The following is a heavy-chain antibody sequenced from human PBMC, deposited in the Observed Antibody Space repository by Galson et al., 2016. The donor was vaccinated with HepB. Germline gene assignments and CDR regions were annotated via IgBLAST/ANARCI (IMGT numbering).Heavy chain of an antibody. CDR2: INADGTST. CDR3: TRDDSYGLDV. Sequence: SLRLSCAASDFTFSGRWMHWVRQVPGKGLVWVSYINADGTSTTYADSVKGRFTISRANAKNTVHLQMNSLRAEDTAIYYCTRDDSYGLDVWGQGTTVTVSS. D-gene: IGHD2-21*02. V-gene: IGHV3-74*01. J-gene: IGHJ6*02. CDR1: DFTFSGRW.